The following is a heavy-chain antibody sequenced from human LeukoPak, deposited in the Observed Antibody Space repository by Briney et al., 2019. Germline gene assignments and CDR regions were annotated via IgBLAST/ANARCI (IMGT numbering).Heavy chain of an antibody. CDR3: ARGPFDFWSGYGVDV. Sequence: ASVKVSCHASASTFTTYYMHWVRQAPGQGREWMGWVNPNSGGTNYAQKFQGRVTMTRDTSISRAYMELSRLRSDDTAVYYCARGPFDFWSGYGVDVWGQGTTVTVSS. CDR1: ASTFTTYY. V-gene: IGHV1-2*02. J-gene: IGHJ6*02. D-gene: IGHD3-3*01. CDR2: VNPNSGGT.